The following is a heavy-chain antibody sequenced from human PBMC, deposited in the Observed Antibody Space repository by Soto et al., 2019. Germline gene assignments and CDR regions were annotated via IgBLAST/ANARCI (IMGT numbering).Heavy chain of an antibody. V-gene: IGHV4-30-4*01. CDR1: GGSISSGDYY. J-gene: IGHJ4*02. Sequence: SETLSLTCTVSGGSISSGDYYWSWIRQPPGKGLEWIGYIYYSGSTYYNPSLKSRVTISVDTSKNQFSLKLSSVTAADTAVYYCARSACGSYLLRRCYFDYWGQGTLVTVSS. CDR2: IYYSGST. D-gene: IGHD1-26*01. CDR3: ARSACGSYLLRRCYFDY.